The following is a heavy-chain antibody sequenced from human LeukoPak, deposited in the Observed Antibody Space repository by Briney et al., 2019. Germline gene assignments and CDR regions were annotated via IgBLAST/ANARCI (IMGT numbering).Heavy chain of an antibody. CDR2: IRGRVYGATT. CDR1: GFIFGDYA. Sequence: GRSLRLSCTTSGFIFGDYAMSWVRQAPGKGLEWVSLIRGRVYGATTEYAASVKGRFAMSRDDSKSIAYLQMNSLKSEDTAMYYCSRERAGVFQYWGQGILVTVSS. J-gene: IGHJ4*02. V-gene: IGHV3-49*04. CDR3: SRERAGVFQY.